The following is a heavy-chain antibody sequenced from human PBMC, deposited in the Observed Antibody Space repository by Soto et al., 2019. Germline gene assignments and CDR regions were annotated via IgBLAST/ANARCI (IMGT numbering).Heavy chain of an antibody. CDR3: GRDFLWGGDYDYGIDV. D-gene: IGHD3-16*01. Sequence: GGSLRLSCAASGFTVSSNYMSWVRQAPGKGMEWVSVIYSGGSTYYADSVKGRFTISRDNSKNTMYLQMNSVRAEDTAVYYCGRDFLWGGDYDYGIDVWGQGTTVTVSS. CDR1: GFTVSSNY. V-gene: IGHV3-53*01. CDR2: IYSGGST. J-gene: IGHJ6*02.